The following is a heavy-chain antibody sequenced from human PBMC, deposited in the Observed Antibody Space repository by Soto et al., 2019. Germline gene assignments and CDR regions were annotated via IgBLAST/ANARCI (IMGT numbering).Heavy chain of an antibody. D-gene: IGHD3-10*01. J-gene: IGHJ4*02. CDR3: ARESQALPFRSYDFDY. CDR2: INAGNGNT. V-gene: IGHV1-3*01. Sequence: QVQLVQSGAEVKKPGASVKVSCKASGYTFTSYAMHWVRQAPGQRLEWMGWINAGNGNTKYSQKFQGRVTITRDTSASTAYMELSSLRSEDTAVYYCARESQALPFRSYDFDYCGQGTLVTVSS. CDR1: GYTFTSYA.